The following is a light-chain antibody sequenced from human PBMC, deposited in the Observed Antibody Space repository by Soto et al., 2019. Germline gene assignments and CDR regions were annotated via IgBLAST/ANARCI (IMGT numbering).Light chain of an antibody. V-gene: IGLV1-44*01. J-gene: IGLJ2*01. CDR2: NNN. Sequence: QSVLTQAPSAYGTPGQRVTISCSGSSSNIGSDSVNWYQQLPGTAPKLLIYNNNQRPSGVPDRFSGSKSGTSASLAISGLQSEDEADYYCAAWDDSLNGVVFGGGTQLTVL. CDR1: SSNIGSDS. CDR3: AAWDDSLNGVV.